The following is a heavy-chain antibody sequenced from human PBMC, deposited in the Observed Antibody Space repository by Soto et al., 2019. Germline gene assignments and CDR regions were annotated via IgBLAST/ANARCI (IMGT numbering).Heavy chain of an antibody. J-gene: IGHJ4*02. V-gene: IGHV5-51*01. Sequence: RGESLKISCKGSGYSFTRFWIGWVRQMPGKGLEWMGIIYPGDSETKYSPSFQGQVIISADKSISTAYLQWSSLKASDTAMYYCARHETSYGSGSYYNDYWGQGTLVTVSS. CDR3: ARHETSYGSGSYYNDY. CDR2: IYPGDSET. D-gene: IGHD3-10*01. CDR1: GYSFTRFW.